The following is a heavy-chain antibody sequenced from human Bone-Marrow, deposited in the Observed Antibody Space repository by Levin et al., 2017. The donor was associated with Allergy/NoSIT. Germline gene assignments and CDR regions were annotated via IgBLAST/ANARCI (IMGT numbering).Heavy chain of an antibody. CDR2: INQDGTQK. D-gene: IGHD4-11*01. V-gene: IGHV3-7*03. Sequence: PSETLSLTCAASGFTFSDYWMTWVRQPPGKGLEWVANINQDGTQKHHADSVKGRFTISRDNAENSLFLQMNYLGTDDTAVYVCARDTTVGGEAWGQGTLVTVSS. J-gene: IGHJ5*02. CDR1: GFTFSDYW. CDR3: ARDTTVGGEA.